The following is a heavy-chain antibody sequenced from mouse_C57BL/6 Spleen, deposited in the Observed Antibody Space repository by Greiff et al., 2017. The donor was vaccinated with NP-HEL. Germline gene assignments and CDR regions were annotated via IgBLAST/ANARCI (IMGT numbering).Heavy chain of an antibody. CDR1: GYSFTGYY. CDR3: ARESSKGYFDY. J-gene: IGHJ2*01. D-gene: IGHD6-2*01. Sequence: VQLKESGPELVKPGASVKISCKASGYSFTGYYMNWVKQSPEKSLEWIGEINPSTGGTTYNQKFKAKATLTVDKSSSTAYMQLKSLTSEDSAVYYCARESSKGYFDYWGQGTTLTVSS. V-gene: IGHV1-42*01. CDR2: INPSTGGT.